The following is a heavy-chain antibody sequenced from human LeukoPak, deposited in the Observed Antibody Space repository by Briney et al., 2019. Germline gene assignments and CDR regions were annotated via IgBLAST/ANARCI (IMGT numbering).Heavy chain of an antibody. D-gene: IGHD4-11*01. CDR2: INYSGST. CDR3: ARLTAVYSDSNFDY. Sequence: SETLSLTSTVSGASISSYYWTSLRQPPGKGLEWPGYINYSGSTNFNPSLKSRITISVDTSKNQFSLNLSSVTAADTAVYYCARLTAVYSDSNFDYWGQGTLVTVSS. V-gene: IGHV4-59*01. J-gene: IGHJ4*02. CDR1: GASISSYY.